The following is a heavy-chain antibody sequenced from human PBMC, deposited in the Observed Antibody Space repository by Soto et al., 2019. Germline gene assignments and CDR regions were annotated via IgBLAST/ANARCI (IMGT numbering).Heavy chain of an antibody. CDR3: VKLKGNSCLDF. D-gene: IGHD1-26*01. J-gene: IGHJ4*02. Sequence: SQTLSLTCAISGDSVSSSSVTWNWIRQSPSRGLEWLGRTYYRSKWYNDYAESVKSRITINPDTSKNQFSLHLNSVTPEDTAVYFCVKLKGNSCLDFGGQEPLAPAPS. V-gene: IGHV6-1*01. CDR1: GDSVSSSSVT. CDR2: TYYRSKWYN.